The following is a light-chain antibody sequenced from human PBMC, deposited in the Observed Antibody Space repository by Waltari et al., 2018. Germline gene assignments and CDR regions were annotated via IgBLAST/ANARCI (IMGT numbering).Light chain of an antibody. Sequence: DIQMTQSPPSVSASVGDRVIITCRASQDISRWLGWYQQKPGKAPKFLLYDASTLQSGVPCRFSGSGSGTDFTLTIRSLQPEDFATYYCQQGDRFPLTFGGGTKVEI. CDR2: DAS. J-gene: IGKJ4*01. CDR1: QDISRW. V-gene: IGKV1-12*01. CDR3: QQGDRFPLT.